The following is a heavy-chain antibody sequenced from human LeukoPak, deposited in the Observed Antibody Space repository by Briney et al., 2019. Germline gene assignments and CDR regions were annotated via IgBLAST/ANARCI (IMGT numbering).Heavy chain of an antibody. D-gene: IGHD1-14*01. CDR1: GFTFSDYW. J-gene: IGHJ4*02. CDR3: ARSNQADDY. Sequence: GGSLRLSCGASGFTFSDYWMHWVRQVPGKGLVWVSRINSGGSRTTYADSVRGRFTISRDNAKNTLYLQMDSLRAEDTGVYYCARSNQADDYWGQGTLVTVSS. CDR2: INSGGSRT. V-gene: IGHV3-74*01.